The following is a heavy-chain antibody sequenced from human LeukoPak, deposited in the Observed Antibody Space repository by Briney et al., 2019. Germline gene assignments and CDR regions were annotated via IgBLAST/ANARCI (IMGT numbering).Heavy chain of an antibody. J-gene: IGHJ5*02. D-gene: IGHD2-2*01. Sequence: SETLSLTCAVYGGSFSGYYWSWIRQPPGKGLEGIGEINHSGSTNYNPSLMSRVTISVDTSKNQFSLKLSSVPAADTAVYYCARGEPYCSSPSCSPEFDHWGQGTLVTVSS. CDR1: GGSFSGYY. CDR2: INHSGST. CDR3: ARGEPYCSSPSCSPEFDH. V-gene: IGHV4-34*01.